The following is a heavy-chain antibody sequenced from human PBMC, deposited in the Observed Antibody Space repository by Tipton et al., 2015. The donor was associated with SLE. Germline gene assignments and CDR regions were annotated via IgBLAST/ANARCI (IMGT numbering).Heavy chain of an antibody. CDR2: IYHRGNT. J-gene: IGHJ3*02. CDR3: ARRHWNEDAVGDDVFDI. CDR1: GGSISSHY. V-gene: IGHV4-59*04. Sequence: GLVKPSETLSLMCTVSGGSISSHYWSWIRQPPGKGLEWIGSIYHRGNTYYNPSLKSRVAVSVDTSKNQFSLSLSSVTAADTAFYYCARRHWNEDAVGDDVFDIWGQGTMVTVSS. D-gene: IGHD1-1*01.